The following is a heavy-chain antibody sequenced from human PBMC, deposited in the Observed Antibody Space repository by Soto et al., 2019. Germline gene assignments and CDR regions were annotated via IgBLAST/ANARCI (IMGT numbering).Heavy chain of an antibody. CDR1: GFTFSSYW. V-gene: IGHV3-74*01. CDR2: INSDRSST. D-gene: IGHD6-13*01. CDR3: ARSLFIIAAAANPDY. Sequence: EVQLVESGGGLVQPGGSLRLSCAASGFTFSSYWMHWVRQAPGKGLVWVSRINSDRSSTSYADSVKGRFTISRDNAKNTLYLQMNSLRAEDTAVYYCARSLFIIAAAANPDYWGQGTLVTVSS. J-gene: IGHJ4*02.